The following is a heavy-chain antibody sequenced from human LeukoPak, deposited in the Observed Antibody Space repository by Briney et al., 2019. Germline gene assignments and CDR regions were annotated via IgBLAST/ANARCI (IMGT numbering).Heavy chain of an antibody. V-gene: IGHV3-21*01. CDR2: ISSSSSYI. CDR3: AREAIVNIVVVPAPNWFDP. Sequence: GGSLRLSCAASGFTFSSYSMNWVRQAPGKGLEWVSSISSSSSYIYYADSVKGRFTISRDNAKNSLYLQMNSLRAEDTAVYYCAREAIVNIVVVPAPNWFDPWGQGTLVTVSS. J-gene: IGHJ5*02. CDR1: GFTFSSYS. D-gene: IGHD2-2*01.